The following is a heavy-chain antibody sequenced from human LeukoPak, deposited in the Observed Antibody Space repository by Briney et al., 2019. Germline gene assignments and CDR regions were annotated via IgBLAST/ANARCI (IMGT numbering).Heavy chain of an antibody. CDR2: ISGSGGST. J-gene: IGHJ4*02. D-gene: IGHD3/OR15-3a*01. CDR3: AKDMSGLVMDTNFDY. CDR1: GFTFSSYA. V-gene: IGHV3-23*01. Sequence: GGSLRLSCAASGFTFSSYAMSWVRQAPGKGLEWVSAISGSGGSTYNADSVKGRFTISRDNSKNTLYLQMNSLRAEDTAVYYCAKDMSGLVMDTNFDYWGQGTLVTVSS.